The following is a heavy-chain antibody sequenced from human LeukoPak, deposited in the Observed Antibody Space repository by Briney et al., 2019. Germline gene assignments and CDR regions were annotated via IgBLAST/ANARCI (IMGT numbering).Heavy chain of an antibody. Sequence: SVKVSCKASGGTFSTYAISWVRQAPGQGLEWMGGIIPIFGTANYAQKFQGRVTITADESTSTAYMELSSQRSEDTAVYYCATHYDSSGYYFDYWGQGTLVTVSS. CDR2: IIPIFGTA. D-gene: IGHD3-22*01. J-gene: IGHJ4*02. CDR1: GGTFSTYA. V-gene: IGHV1-69*13. CDR3: ATHYDSSGYYFDY.